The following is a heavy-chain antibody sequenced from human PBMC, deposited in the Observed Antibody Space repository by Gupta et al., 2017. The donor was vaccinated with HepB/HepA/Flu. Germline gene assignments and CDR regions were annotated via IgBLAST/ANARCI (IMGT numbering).Heavy chain of an antibody. Sequence: EVQLLESGGGWVQPGGSLRLSCAASGFTLRRSAMSWVRQGPGKRLEWVSGSTGTGGSTYYADSGKGRFTISRDNSKNTWYLQMNSLRGDDTAVDYCARVNDNYDFWSGFDYWGQGSLVSVSS. D-gene: IGHD3-3*01. CDR3: ARVNDNYDFWSGFDY. CDR2: STGTGGST. CDR1: GFTLRRSA. J-gene: IGHJ4*02. V-gene: IGHV3-23*01.